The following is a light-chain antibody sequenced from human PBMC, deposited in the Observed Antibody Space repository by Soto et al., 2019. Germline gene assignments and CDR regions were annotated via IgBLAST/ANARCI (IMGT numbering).Light chain of an antibody. V-gene: IGLV2-11*01. CDR2: DVN. J-gene: IGLJ2*01. CDR1: ISDVGDYSY. Sequence: PPRSVSGSPGHSVAISCTGTISDVGDYSYASWYQQLPGKAPKLMIYDVNKRPSGVPDRFSGYRSGNTASLTISGLQAEDEADYYCCSYAGTYVVFGGGTK. CDR3: CSYAGTYVV.